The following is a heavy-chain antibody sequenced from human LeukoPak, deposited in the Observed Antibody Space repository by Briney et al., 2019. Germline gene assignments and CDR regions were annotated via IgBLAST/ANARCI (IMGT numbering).Heavy chain of an antibody. CDR2: INHSGWT. CDR3: ARSLLWPTGASES. Sequence: SETLSLTCAVYGGFFGGYYWTWIRQSPGKGLEWIGEINHSGWTNYNPSLESRVTISLDASRAQFSLKMSSLTAADTAVYFCARSLLWPTGASESWGQGTTVTVSS. J-gene: IGHJ3*02. V-gene: IGHV4-34*01. CDR1: GGFFGGYY. D-gene: IGHD2-8*02.